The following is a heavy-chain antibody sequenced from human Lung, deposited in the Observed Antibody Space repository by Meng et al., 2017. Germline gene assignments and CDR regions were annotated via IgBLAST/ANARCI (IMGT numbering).Heavy chain of an antibody. Sequence: QVQPVQSGPEVKKPGASVKVSCKASDYTFTGYGVSWVRQAPGQGLEWMAWLGAHDGDTSHAPKFQGRVTVSADRPTATAYMELRSLRSDDTAVCYCARGTPGRSYSDYWGQGTLVTVSS. CDR1: DYTFTGYG. J-gene: IGHJ4*02. D-gene: IGHD3-10*01. V-gene: IGHV1-18*01. CDR3: ARGTPGRSYSDY. CDR2: LGAHDGDT.